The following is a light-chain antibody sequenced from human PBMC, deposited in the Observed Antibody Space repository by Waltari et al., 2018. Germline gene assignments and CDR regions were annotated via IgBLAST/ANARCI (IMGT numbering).Light chain of an antibody. CDR3: QAWDATNSYYV. CDR1: ELAGRY. J-gene: IGLJ1*01. Sequence: SYDVTQPPSMSVSPGQKATIPRSGNELAGRYVCWYQQNPGQPPGLVNDEDNKRPPGIPERFSGSHSGNTATLTISGAQPLDEADYFCQAWDATNSYYVFGGGTAVTVL. CDR2: EDN. V-gene: IGLV3-1*01.